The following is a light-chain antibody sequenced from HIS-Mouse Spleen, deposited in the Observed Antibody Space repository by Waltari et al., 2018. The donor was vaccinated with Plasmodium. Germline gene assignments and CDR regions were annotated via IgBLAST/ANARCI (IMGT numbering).Light chain of an antibody. CDR2: EDS. Sequence: SYELTQPPSVSVSPGQTARITCSGDALLKKYAYWYQQKSGQAPVLVMYEDSKRPAGIPERFSGSRSGTMATLTISGAQVEDEAEYFCYSTDSSGNHRVFGGGTKLTVL. V-gene: IGLV3-10*01. CDR3: YSTDSSGNHRV. CDR1: ALLKKY. J-gene: IGLJ3*02.